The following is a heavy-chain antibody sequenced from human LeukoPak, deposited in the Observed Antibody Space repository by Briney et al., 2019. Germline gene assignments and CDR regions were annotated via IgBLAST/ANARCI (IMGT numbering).Heavy chain of an antibody. CDR1: GGSFSDYY. CDR3: ARDSMRIQTGTTP. J-gene: IGHJ5*02. CDR2: IYYSGST. Sequence: SETLSLTCAVYGGSFSDYYWNWIRQPPGKGLEWIGYIYYSGSTNYNPSLKSRVTISVDTSKNQFSLKLSSVTAADTALYFCARDSMRIQTGTTPWGQGTLVTVSS. V-gene: IGHV4-34*11. D-gene: IGHD1-1*01.